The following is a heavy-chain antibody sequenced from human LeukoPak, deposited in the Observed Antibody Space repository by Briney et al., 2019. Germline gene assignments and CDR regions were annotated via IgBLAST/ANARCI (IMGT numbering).Heavy chain of an antibody. CDR1: GLTFSSYG. CDR2: IRYDGSNQ. V-gene: IGHV3-30*02. Sequence: PGGSLRLSCAASGLTFSSYGMHWVHQAPGKGLEWVAFIRYDGSNQYYADSVKGRFTISRDSSKNTLYLQMNSLRGDDTAVYYCAKDMGYNTGWTRFDYWGQGTLVTVSS. J-gene: IGHJ4*02. D-gene: IGHD6-19*01. CDR3: AKDMGYNTGWTRFDY.